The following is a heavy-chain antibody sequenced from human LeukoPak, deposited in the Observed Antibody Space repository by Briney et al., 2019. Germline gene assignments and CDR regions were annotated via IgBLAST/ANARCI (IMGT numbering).Heavy chain of an antibody. V-gene: IGHV3-73*01. Sequence: GESLRLSCAASGFTFSGSALHWVRQASGKGLEWVGRIRSKANNYATTYAASVKDRFTISRDDSKNTAYLRMHSLKTEDTAVYYCTRLGYNYDTSGNYWGQGTLVTVSS. D-gene: IGHD3-22*01. CDR2: IRSKANNYAT. CDR3: TRLGYNYDTSGNY. J-gene: IGHJ4*02. CDR1: GFTFSGSA.